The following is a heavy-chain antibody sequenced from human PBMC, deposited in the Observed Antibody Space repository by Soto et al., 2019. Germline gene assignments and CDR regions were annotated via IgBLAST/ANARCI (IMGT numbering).Heavy chain of an antibody. D-gene: IGHD6-19*01. CDR2: IYYSGST. CDR3: ARHPKQWLAETGDWEYYFDY. CDR1: GGSISSSSYY. V-gene: IGHV4-39*01. J-gene: IGHJ4*02. Sequence: SETLSLTCTVSGGSISSSSYYWGWIRQPPGKGLEWIGSIYYSGSTYYNPSLKSRVTISVDTSKNQFSLKLSSVTAADTAVYYCARHPKQWLAETGDWEYYFDYWGQGTLVTVSS.